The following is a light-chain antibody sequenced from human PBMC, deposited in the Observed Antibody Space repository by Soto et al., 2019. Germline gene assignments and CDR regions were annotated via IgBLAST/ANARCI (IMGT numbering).Light chain of an antibody. CDR1: QSISSY. Sequence: DIQMTQSPSSLSASVGDRVTITCRASQSISSYLNWYQQKPGKAPKLLIYAASSLQSGVPSRFSGSGSGTDVTLTISSLQPEYFASYYCQQSYSTPVTFGQVTKLEI. CDR3: QQSYSTPVT. J-gene: IGKJ2*01. V-gene: IGKV1-39*01. CDR2: AAS.